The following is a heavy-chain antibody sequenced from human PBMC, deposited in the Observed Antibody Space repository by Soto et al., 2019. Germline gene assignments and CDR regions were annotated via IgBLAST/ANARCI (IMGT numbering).Heavy chain of an antibody. CDR1: GFTFSSYW. D-gene: IGHD2-15*01. J-gene: IGHJ4*02. CDR2: INGDGFSP. V-gene: IGHV3-74*01. Sequence: EVQLVESGGDLVQPGGSLRLSCAASGFTFSSYWMHWVRQDPEKGLVWVSRINGDGFSPSYADSVKGRFTISRDNAKDTLYLHMNSLGAEDTAVYYCARISQGTYCRGGNCYSDYWGQGTLVTVSS. CDR3: ARISQGTYCRGGNCYSDY.